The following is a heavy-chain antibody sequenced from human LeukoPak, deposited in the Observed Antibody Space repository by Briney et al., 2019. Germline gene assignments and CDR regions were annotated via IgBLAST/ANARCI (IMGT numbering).Heavy chain of an antibody. J-gene: IGHJ4*02. CDR3: ARDLLRVAVLGYCSGGSCPGVDY. CDR1: GFTFSNYA. Sequence: GGSLRLSCAASGFTFSNYAVSWVRQAPGKGLDWVSVISGPGTSTSYGNSVKGRFTISRDNAKNSLYLQMNSLRAEDTAVYYCARDLLRVAVLGYCSGGSCPGVDYWGQGTLVTVSS. CDR2: ISGPGTST. V-gene: IGHV3-23*01. D-gene: IGHD2-15*01.